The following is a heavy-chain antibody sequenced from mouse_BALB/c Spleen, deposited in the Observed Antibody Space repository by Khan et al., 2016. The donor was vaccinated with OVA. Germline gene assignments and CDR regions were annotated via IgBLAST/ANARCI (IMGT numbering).Heavy chain of an antibody. V-gene: IGHV1S81*02. CDR2: INPNNGGS. CDR3: TRSGYGSFAY. D-gene: IGHD2-2*01. Sequence: VQLQQSGAELVKTGASVKLSCKASGYTFSSYYLYWVKQRPGQGLEWIGEINPNNGGSNCNEKFKSKATLTVDKSSYTAYMQRSSLTSEDSAFYYCTRSGYGSFAYWGQGTLVTVSA. CDR1: GYTFSSYY. J-gene: IGHJ3*01.